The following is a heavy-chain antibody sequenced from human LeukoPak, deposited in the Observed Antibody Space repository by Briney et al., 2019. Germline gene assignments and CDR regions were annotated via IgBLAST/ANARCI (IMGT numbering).Heavy chain of an antibody. CDR2: IYYSGST. V-gene: IGHV4-39*01. Sequence: SETLSLTCTVSGGSINNSYWSWIRQPPGKGLEWIGSIYYSGSTYYNPSLKSRVTISVDTSKNQFSLKVNSMTAADTAVYYCARHQRLLSWFDPWGQGTLVTVSS. CDR3: ARHQRLLSWFDP. D-gene: IGHD2-15*01. J-gene: IGHJ5*02. CDR1: GGSINNSY.